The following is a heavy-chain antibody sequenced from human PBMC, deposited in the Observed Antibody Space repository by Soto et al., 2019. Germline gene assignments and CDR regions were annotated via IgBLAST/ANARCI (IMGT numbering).Heavy chain of an antibody. CDR1: GGSISSGGYY. CDR2: IYYSGST. D-gene: IGHD2-2*01. Sequence: SETLSLTCTVSGGSISSGGYYWSWIRQHPGKGLEWIGYIYYSGSTYYNPSLKSRVTISVDTSKNQFSLKLSSVTAADTAVYYCARHIVVVPAAIGWFDPWGQGTLVTVSS. J-gene: IGHJ5*02. CDR3: ARHIVVVPAAIGWFDP. V-gene: IGHV4-31*03.